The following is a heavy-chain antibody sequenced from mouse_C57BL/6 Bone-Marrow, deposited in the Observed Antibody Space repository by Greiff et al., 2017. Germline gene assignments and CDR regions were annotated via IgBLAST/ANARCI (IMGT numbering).Heavy chain of an antibody. Sequence: QVHVKQSGAELVRPGASVKVSCKASGYAFTNYLIEWVKQRPGQGLEWIGLINPGSGGTNYNEKFKGKATLTADKSSSTAYMQLSSLTSEDSAVEFGAIGEYGSRRVGVAYGGQGTLVTVSA. CDR1: GYAFTNYL. CDR3: AIGEYGSRRVGVAY. CDR2: INPGSGGT. D-gene: IGHD1-1*01. J-gene: IGHJ3*01. V-gene: IGHV1-54*01.